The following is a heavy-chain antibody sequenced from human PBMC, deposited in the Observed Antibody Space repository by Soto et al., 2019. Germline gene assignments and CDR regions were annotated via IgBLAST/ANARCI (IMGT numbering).Heavy chain of an antibody. D-gene: IGHD2-15*01. Sequence: QVQLVQSGAEVKKPGASVKVSCKASGYTFTSYGISWVRQAPGQGLEWMGWTSGYNGNTNYAKKLQGRVTMTTDTATRPAYVELRSMRSDDTAVYYWARVGGWGCSGGTSCFAYWGQGALVTVSS. V-gene: IGHV1-18*01. CDR2: TSGYNGNT. J-gene: IGHJ4*02. CDR3: ARVGGWGCSGGTSCFAY. CDR1: GYTFTSYG.